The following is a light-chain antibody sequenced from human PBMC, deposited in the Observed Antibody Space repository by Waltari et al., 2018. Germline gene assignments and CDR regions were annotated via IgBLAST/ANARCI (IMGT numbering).Light chain of an antibody. CDR3: QHDYDPPWT. V-gene: IGKV1-27*01. CDR2: AAS. J-gene: IGKJ1*01. CDR1: QAIHNQ. Sequence: DIQMTQSPSSLSASVGARVTVTCRASQAIHNQLSWYQQKPGRAPTLLIYAASSLQTGVSSRFSGSGSGTDFTLTISCLQPEDVATYYCQHDYDPPWTFGQGTKVEIK.